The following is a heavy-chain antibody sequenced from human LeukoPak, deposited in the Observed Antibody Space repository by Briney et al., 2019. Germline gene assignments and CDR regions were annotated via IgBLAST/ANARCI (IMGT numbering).Heavy chain of an antibody. Sequence: PSENLSLTCTVSGGSISSSSYYWGWLRQPPGKGLEWIGSIYYSGSTYYNPSLKSRVTISVDTSKNQFSLKLSSVTAADTAVYYCARHLLRIYYDSSGYPRTFDYWGQGTLVTVSS. D-gene: IGHD3-22*01. CDR1: GGSISSSSYY. CDR2: IYYSGST. V-gene: IGHV4-39*01. J-gene: IGHJ4*02. CDR3: ARHLLRIYYDSSGYPRTFDY.